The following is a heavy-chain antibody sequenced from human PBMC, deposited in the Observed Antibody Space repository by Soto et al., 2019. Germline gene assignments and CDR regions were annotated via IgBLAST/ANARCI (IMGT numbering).Heavy chain of an antibody. J-gene: IGHJ4*02. V-gene: IGHV3-23*01. D-gene: IGHD2-2*01. CDR1: GFTFSSYA. Sequence: EVQLLESGGGLVQPGGSLRLSCAASGFTFSSYAMSWVRQAPGKGLEWVSAISGSGGSTYYADSVKGRFTISRDNSKTTLYLQMNSLRAEDTAVYYCAKVIGCSSTSCYGGLDYWGQGTLVTVSS. CDR3: AKVIGCSSTSCYGGLDY. CDR2: ISGSGGST.